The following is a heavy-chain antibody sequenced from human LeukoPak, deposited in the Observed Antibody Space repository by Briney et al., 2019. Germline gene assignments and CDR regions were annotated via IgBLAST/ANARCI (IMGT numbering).Heavy chain of an antibody. V-gene: IGHV3-7*01. J-gene: IGHJ4*02. CDR2: INQDGSTQ. CDR1: GFPFSGNW. CDR3: SRSLDY. Sequence: PGGSLRLSCAASGFPFSGNWMDWVRQAPGKGMEWVANINQDGSTQYYAASVKGRFTISRDNAKSSVYLQMNILRAEDTAVYYCSRSLDYLGLGALVTVSS.